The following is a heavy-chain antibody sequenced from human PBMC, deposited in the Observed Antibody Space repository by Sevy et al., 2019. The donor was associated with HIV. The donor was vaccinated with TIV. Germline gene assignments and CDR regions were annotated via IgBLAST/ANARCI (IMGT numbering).Heavy chain of an antibody. CDR2: IIAVFGTT. J-gene: IGHJ4*01. D-gene: IGHD3-10*01. CDR1: GGIFRSNA. Sequence: ASVKVSCKASGGIFRSNAISWVRQAPGQGLEWRGGIIAVFGTTHYAQKFQGRVTITADESRSTAYMGLSSLKSEDTAVYYCARDKNYYVSGSFDYWGQGSQVTVSS. V-gene: IGHV1-69*13. CDR3: ARDKNYYVSGSFDY.